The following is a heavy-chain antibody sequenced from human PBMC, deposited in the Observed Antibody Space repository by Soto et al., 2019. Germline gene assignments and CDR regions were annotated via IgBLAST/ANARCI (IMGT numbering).Heavy chain of an antibody. CDR1: GFTFSSYA. V-gene: IGHV3-30-3*01. CDR2: ISYDGSNK. CDR3: ARDLGLPASSSSPIIYYYSCGMDV. Sequence: GWSLRLSCAASGFTFSSYAMHWVRQAPGKGLEWGAFISYDGSNKYYADSVKGRFTISRDNSKNTLYLQMTSLRAEDTAVYYCARDLGLPASSSSPIIYYYSCGMDVWGQRTKVTVS. J-gene: IGHJ6*02. D-gene: IGHD6-6*01.